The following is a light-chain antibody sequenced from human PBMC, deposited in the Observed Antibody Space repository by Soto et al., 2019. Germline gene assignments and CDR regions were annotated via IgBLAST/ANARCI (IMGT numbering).Light chain of an antibody. CDR2: DVS. Sequence: QSVLTQPPLAPGFPGQAVTISCTGTSRDVGRYNYVSWYQHHPGKAPKLIIYDVSQRPSGVPDRFSGSKSGNTASLTVSGLQAEDEADYDCNSYADSNTYVFXTGTKGTVL. CDR3: NSYADSNTYV. CDR1: SRDVGRYNY. J-gene: IGLJ1*01. V-gene: IGLV2-8*01.